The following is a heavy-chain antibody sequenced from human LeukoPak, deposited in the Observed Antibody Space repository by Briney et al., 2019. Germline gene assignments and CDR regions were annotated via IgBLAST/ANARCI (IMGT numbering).Heavy chain of an antibody. Sequence: PGGSLTLSCATSGFTFSSYWMTWVRQAPGKGLEWVASIVEDGSETYYLDSVKGRFTFSRDNAKNSLYLQMKSLRGEDTAVYYCARDPTRRFDLWGQGTLVTVSS. CDR2: IVEDGSET. CDR1: GFTFSSYW. CDR3: ARDPTRRFDL. V-gene: IGHV3-7*01. J-gene: IGHJ4*02.